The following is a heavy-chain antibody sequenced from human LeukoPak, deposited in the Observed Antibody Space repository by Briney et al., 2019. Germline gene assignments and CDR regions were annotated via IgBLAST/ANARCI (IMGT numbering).Heavy chain of an antibody. V-gene: IGHV3-74*01. CDR1: GFTFSSYW. J-gene: IGHJ4*02. CDR3: ARVEWELDFDY. CDR2: INSDGSST. Sequence: GGSLRLSXAASGFTFSSYWMHWVRQAPGKGLVWVSRINSDGSSTSYADSVKGRFTISRDNAKNTLYLQMNSLRAEDTAVYYCARVEWELDFDYWGQGTPVTVSS. D-gene: IGHD1-26*01.